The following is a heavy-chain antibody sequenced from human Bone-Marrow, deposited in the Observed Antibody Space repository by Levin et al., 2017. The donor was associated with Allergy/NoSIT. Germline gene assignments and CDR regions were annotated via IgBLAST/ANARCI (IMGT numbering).Heavy chain of an antibody. V-gene: IGHV1-18*01. J-gene: IGHJ4*02. D-gene: IGHD3-22*01. CDR3: ARLQDYFVGYYDY. Sequence: RASVKVSCQASGYTFSNYGITWVRQAPGQGLEWMGWVSTYNGNTNYAQKFQGRVTMTMDTSTTSAYMELRSLRSDDTAVYYCARLQDYFVGYYDYWGQGTLVTVSS. CDR2: VSTYNGNT. CDR1: GYTFSNYG.